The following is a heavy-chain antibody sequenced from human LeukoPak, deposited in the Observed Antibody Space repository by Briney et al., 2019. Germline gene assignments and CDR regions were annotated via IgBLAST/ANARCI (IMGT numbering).Heavy chain of an antibody. D-gene: IGHD3-10*01. CDR3: ARRCSGSGSPITY. Sequence: ASVRVSRTASAYTFTSYDINWVRQATGQGLGWVGWMNPNSGNTGYAQKFQGRVTMTRNTSISTAYMELSSLRSEDTGVYDCARRCSGSGSPITYWGQGTLVTVSS. CDR2: MNPNSGNT. CDR1: AYTFTSYD. J-gene: IGHJ4*02. V-gene: IGHV1-8*01.